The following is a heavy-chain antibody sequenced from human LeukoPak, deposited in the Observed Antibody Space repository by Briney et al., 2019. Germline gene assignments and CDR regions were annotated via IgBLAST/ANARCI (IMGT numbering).Heavy chain of an antibody. V-gene: IGHV3-30*02. CDR2: IRYDGNNA. D-gene: IGHD3-10*01. Sequence: GGSLRLSCAASGFIFTHYDMHWVRQAPGKGLEWAAYIRYDGNNAYYADSVKGRFTISRDNSKDTLYLQMNGLRPEDTAVYFCVYYGAGTYWSPRDPWGQGTLVTVSS. CDR3: VYYGAGTYWSPRDP. CDR1: GFIFTHYD. J-gene: IGHJ5*02.